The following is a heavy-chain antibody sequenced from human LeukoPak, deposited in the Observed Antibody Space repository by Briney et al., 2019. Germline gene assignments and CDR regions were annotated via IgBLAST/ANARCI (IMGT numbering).Heavy chain of an antibody. D-gene: IGHD5-18*01. CDR1: GGSISSYY. V-gene: IGHV4-59*01. J-gene: IGHJ6*03. CDR3: ARVSSYAYYYYYHMDV. Sequence: SETLSLTCTVSGGSISSYYWSWIRQPPGKGLEWIGYIYYSGSTNYNPSLKSRVTISVDTSKNQFSLKLSSVTAADTAVYYCARVSSYAYYYYYHMDVWGKGTTVTVSS. CDR2: IYYSGST.